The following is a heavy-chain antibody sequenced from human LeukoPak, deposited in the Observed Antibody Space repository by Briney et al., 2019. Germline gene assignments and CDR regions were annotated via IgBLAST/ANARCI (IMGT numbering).Heavy chain of an antibody. CDR1: GGTFSSYA. V-gene: IGHV1-69*13. J-gene: IGHJ4*02. CDR3: ARVNRRYFDWLFFDY. D-gene: IGHD3-9*01. Sequence: SVKVSCKPSGGTFSSYAISWVRQAPGQGLEWMGGIIPIFGTANYAQKFQGRVTITADESTSTAYVELSSLRSEDTAVYYCARVNRRYFDWLFFDYWGQGTLVTVSS. CDR2: IIPIFGTA.